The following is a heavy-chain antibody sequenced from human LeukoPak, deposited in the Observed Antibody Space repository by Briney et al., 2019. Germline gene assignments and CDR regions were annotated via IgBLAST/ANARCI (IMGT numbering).Heavy chain of an antibody. CDR3: ARDLLTTVDRYFDL. CDR1: GYTFTSYG. D-gene: IGHD4-23*01. V-gene: IGHV1-18*01. J-gene: IGHJ2*01. CDR2: ISAYNGNT. Sequence: ASVKVSCKASGYTFTSYGISWVRQAPGQGLEWMGWISAYNGNTNYAQRLQGRVTMTTDTSTSTAYMELRSLRSDDTAVYYCARDLLTTVDRYFDLWGRGTLVTVSS.